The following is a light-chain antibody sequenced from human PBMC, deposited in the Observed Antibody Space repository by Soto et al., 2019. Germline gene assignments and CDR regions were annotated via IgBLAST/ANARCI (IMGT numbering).Light chain of an antibody. Sequence: ESVLTQSPGTLSLSPGERATLSCRASQSVSSDFLAWYQQKPGQAPRLLIYGASTRATGIPDRFSGSRSATDFTLTISRLEPEDSAAYYCQRYGGSPLYNFGQGTRLEIK. CDR2: GAS. CDR1: QSVSSDF. J-gene: IGKJ2*01. V-gene: IGKV3-20*01. CDR3: QRYGGSPLYN.